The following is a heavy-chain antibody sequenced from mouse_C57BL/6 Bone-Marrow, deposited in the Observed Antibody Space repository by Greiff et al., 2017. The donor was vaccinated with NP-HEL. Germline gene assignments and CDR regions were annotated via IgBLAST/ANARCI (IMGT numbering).Heavy chain of an antibody. J-gene: IGHJ4*01. Sequence: EVKLMESGGGLVQPKGSLKLSCAASGFSFNTYAMNWVRQAPGKGLEWVARIRSKSNNYATYYADSVKDRFTISRDDSESMLYLQMNNLKTEDTAMYYCVRLYGSSCMDYWGQGTSVTVSS. CDR3: VRLYGSSCMDY. CDR2: IRSKSNNYAT. CDR1: GFSFNTYA. V-gene: IGHV10-1*01. D-gene: IGHD1-1*01.